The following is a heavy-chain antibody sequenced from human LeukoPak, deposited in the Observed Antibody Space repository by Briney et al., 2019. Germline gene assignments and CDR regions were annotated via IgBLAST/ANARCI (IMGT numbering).Heavy chain of an antibody. V-gene: IGHV3-30*18. CDR3: AKAGAMVRGVLDY. Sequence: PGGSLRLSCAASGFTFSSYGMHWVRQAPGKGLEWVAVISYDGSNKYYADSVKGRFTISRDNSKNTLYLQMNSLRAEDTAVYYCAKAGAMVRGVLDYWGQGTLVTVSS. CDR2: ISYDGSNK. D-gene: IGHD3-10*01. CDR1: GFTFSSYG. J-gene: IGHJ4*02.